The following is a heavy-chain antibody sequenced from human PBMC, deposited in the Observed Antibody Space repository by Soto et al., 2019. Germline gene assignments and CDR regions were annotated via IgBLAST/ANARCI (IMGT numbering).Heavy chain of an antibody. V-gene: IGHV1-18*01. CDR2: ISTYNGET. D-gene: IGHD1-26*01. J-gene: IGHJ6*02. CDR3: ARSGSVPYYYYGLDV. CDR1: GYTFSRSG. Sequence: VQLVQSGAEVKKPGASVKVSCKASGYTFSRSGISWVRQAPGQGLEWMGWISTYNGETNDAQKVQGRVTMTTDTSTITAFMELMSLRSDDTAVYYCARSGSVPYYYYGLDVLGQGTTVTVSS.